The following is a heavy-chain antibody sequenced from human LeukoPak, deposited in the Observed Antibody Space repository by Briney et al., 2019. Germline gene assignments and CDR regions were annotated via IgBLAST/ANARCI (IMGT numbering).Heavy chain of an antibody. CDR2: INPSGGST. V-gene: IGHV1-46*01. J-gene: IGHJ4*02. CDR3: ARDRYNGYDY. Sequence: ASVKVSCKASGYIITSYYIHWVRQAPGQGVQWMGRINPSGGSTSYAQKFQGRVTMTRDTSTNTVYMELSSLESEDTAVYYCARDRYNGYDYWGQGTLVTVSS. D-gene: IGHD5-12*01. CDR1: GYIITSYY.